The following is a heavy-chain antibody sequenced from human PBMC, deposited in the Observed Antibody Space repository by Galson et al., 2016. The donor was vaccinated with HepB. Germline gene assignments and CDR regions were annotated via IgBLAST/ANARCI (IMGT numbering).Heavy chain of an antibody. CDR3: ADIYGVDV. Sequence: SLRLSCAVSGFNLRSTWMHWVRQAPGKGLVWVSSMNTDGSNTYYADSVRGRFTISRDTAKSTLYLQMNSLRVEDTAVYYCADIYGVDVWGQGTTVTVSS. CDR2: MNTDGSNT. J-gene: IGHJ6*02. CDR1: GFNLRSTW. V-gene: IGHV3-74*01.